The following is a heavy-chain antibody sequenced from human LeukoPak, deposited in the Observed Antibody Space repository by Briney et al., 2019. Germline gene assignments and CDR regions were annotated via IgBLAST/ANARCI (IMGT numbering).Heavy chain of an antibody. V-gene: IGHV4-31*03. Sequence: SQTLSLTCTVSGASISSGGYYWSWIRQHPGKGLEWIGYISYSGSTYYNPSLKSRVTISVDTSKNQFSLKLNSVTDADTAVYYCAKQAVEGWYLGQFDYWGQGTLVTVSS. CDR3: AKQAVEGWYLGQFDY. CDR2: ISYSGST. J-gene: IGHJ4*02. D-gene: IGHD2-15*01. CDR1: GASISSGGYY.